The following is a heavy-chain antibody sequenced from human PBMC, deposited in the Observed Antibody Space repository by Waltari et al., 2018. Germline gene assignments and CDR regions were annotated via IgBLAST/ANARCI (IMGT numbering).Heavy chain of an antibody. D-gene: IGHD4-17*01. V-gene: IGHV4-38-2*02. Sequence: QVQLQESGPGLVKPSETLSLTCSVSGYSIATGYYWGWIRQSPGKGLEYIGTVYHSGATYNSPSIKRRITISVDTSDNQFSLTLTSVTAADTAVYYCARVGSSAWDYGYFCDFWGQGTLVTVSS. CDR3: ARVGSSAWDYGYFCDF. CDR1: GYSIATGYY. CDR2: VYHSGAT. J-gene: IGHJ4*02.